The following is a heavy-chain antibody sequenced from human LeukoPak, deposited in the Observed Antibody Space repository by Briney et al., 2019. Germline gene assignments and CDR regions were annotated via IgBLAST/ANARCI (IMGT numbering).Heavy chain of an antibody. Sequence: SETLSLTCTVSGGSISSSSYYRGWIRQPPGKGLEWIGSIYYRGSTYYNPSLKSRVTISVDTSKNQFSLKLSSVTAADTAVYYCAREGSLELRKNGYYYYMDVWGKGTTVTVSS. D-gene: IGHD1-7*01. V-gene: IGHV4-39*07. CDR1: GGSISSSSYY. J-gene: IGHJ6*03. CDR3: AREGSLELRKNGYYYYMDV. CDR2: IYYRGST.